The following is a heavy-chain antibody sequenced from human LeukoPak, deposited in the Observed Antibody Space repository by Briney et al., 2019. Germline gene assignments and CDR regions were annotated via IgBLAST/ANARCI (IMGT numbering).Heavy chain of an antibody. V-gene: IGHV1-2*02. D-gene: IGHD2-2*01. CDR3: ARDGDHCSSTSCYDY. J-gene: IGHJ4*02. CDR2: INPNSGGT. CDR1: GYTFTGYY. Sequence: GASVKVSCKASGYTFTGYYMHWVRQAPGQGLEWMGWINPNSGGTNYAQKFQGRVTMTRDTSISTVYMELSRLRSDDTAVYYCARDGDHCSSTSCYDYWGQGTLVTVSS.